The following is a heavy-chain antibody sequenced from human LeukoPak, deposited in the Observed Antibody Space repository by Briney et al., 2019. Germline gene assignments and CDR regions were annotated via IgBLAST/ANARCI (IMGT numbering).Heavy chain of an antibody. CDR2: LYHSGST. J-gene: IGHJ4*02. D-gene: IGHD1-20*01. V-gene: IGHV4-39*07. CDR3: ARSRYNWNGAIDY. Sequence: SETLSPTCSVSGGPISSRSYYWGWIRQPPGKGLEWIGSLYHSGSTYYNPSLKSRVTLSVDMSKNHFSLQLSSVTAADTAVYYCARSRYNWNGAIDYWGQGTLVTVSS. CDR1: GGPISSRSYY.